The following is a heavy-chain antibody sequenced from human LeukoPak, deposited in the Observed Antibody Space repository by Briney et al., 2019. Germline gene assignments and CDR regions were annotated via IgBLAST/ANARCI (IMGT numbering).Heavy chain of an antibody. Sequence: AGSLTHSFPASRFTFDDYGMHSSPQAPENRLKWVSFIRGDGGVTYYGDSVQGRFTVSRDNSEDSLYLQMDRLRAEDTAFYYCVKGGPVLSFWGQGTLVTVSS. D-gene: IGHD4/OR15-4a*01. J-gene: IGHJ4*02. V-gene: IGHV3-43*02. CDR2: IRGDGGVT. CDR3: VKGGPVLSF. CDR1: RFTFDDYG.